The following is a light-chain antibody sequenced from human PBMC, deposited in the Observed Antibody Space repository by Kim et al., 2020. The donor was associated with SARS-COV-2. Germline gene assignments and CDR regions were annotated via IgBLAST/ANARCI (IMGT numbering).Light chain of an antibody. V-gene: IGLV3-1*01. Sequence: SYELTQPPSVSVSPGQTASITCSGDKLGDKYASWYHQKPGQSPVLVIYQDTKRPSGIPERFSGSNSGNTATLTISGTQAMDEADYYCQAWDSGTVVFGGGTKSPS. CDR2: QDT. CDR3: QAWDSGTVV. CDR1: KLGDKY. J-gene: IGLJ2*01.